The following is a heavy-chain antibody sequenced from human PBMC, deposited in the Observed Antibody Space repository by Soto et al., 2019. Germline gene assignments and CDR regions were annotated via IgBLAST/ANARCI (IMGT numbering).Heavy chain of an antibody. CDR1: GGSISSYY. CDR3: ARDQIYDILPGYYFALGWFDP. CDR2: IYYSGST. V-gene: IGHV4-59*01. Sequence: SETLSLTCTVSGGSISSYYWGWIRQPPGKGLEWIGYIYYSGSTNYNPSLKSRVTISVDTSKNQFSLKLSSVTAADTAVYYCARDQIYDILPGYYFALGWFDPWGQGTLFTVS. J-gene: IGHJ5*02. D-gene: IGHD3-9*01.